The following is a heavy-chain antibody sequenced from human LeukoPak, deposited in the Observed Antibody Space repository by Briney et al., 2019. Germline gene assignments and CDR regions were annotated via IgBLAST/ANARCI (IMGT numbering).Heavy chain of an antibody. CDR2: INTNTGNS. Sequence: ASVKVSCKASGYTFTSYGISWVRQAPGQGLEWMGWINTNTGNSMYAQGFTGRFVFSLDTSVSTAYLQISSLKADDIAVYYCATRYSSSHYYYLDVWGNGTTVTVSS. D-gene: IGHD6-13*01. CDR3: ATRYSSSHYYYLDV. CDR1: GYTFTSYG. V-gene: IGHV7-4-1*02. J-gene: IGHJ6*03.